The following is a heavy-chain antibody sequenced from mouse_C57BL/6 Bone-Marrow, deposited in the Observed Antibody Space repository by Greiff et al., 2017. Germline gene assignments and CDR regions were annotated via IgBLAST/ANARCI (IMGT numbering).Heavy chain of an antibody. CDR1: GFTFSSYA. V-gene: IGHV5-4*01. D-gene: IGHD1-1*01. CDR3: ARDYYGSSYDAY. Sequence: EVKLVESGGGLVKPGGSLKLSCAASGFTFSSYAMSWVRQTPEKRLEWVATISDGGSYTYYPDNVKGRFTISRDNAKNNLYLQMSHLKSEDTAMYYCARDYYGSSYDAYWGQGTLVTVSA. J-gene: IGHJ3*01. CDR2: ISDGGSYT.